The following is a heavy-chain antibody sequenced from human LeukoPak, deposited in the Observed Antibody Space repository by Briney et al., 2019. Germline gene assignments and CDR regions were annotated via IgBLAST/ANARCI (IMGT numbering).Heavy chain of an antibody. Sequence: PSETLSLTCTVSGGSISTYYWNWIRQPSEKGLEWIGYIYYNGNTNYNPSLKSRVTVSVDTSKNQFSMKLSSVTAADTAVYYCAGAGEPYYFDYWGQGTLVTVSS. J-gene: IGHJ4*02. CDR2: IYYNGNT. CDR3: AGAGEPYYFDY. V-gene: IGHV4-59*03. CDR1: GGSISTYY. D-gene: IGHD7-27*01.